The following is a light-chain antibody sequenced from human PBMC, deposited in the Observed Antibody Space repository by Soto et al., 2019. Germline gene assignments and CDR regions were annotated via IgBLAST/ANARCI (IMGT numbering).Light chain of an antibody. V-gene: IGLV1-40*01. CDR1: SSNIGAGYD. Sequence: QSVLTQPPSASGAPGQRVTISCTGSSSNIGAGYDVHWYQQLPGTAPILLIYGNSNRPSGVPDRFSGSKSGTSAALAITGLLAEEEADYYYQSYDSSLSAYVVFGGGTKLTVL. CDR2: GNS. J-gene: IGLJ2*01. CDR3: QSYDSSLSAYVV.